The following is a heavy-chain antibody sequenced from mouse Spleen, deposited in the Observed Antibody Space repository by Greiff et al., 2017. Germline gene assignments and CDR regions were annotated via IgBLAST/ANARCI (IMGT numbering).Heavy chain of an antibody. V-gene: IGHV1-69*01. J-gene: IGHJ3*01. D-gene: IGHD2-2*01. CDR2: IDPSDSYT. CDR1: GYTFTSYW. CDR3: ARGWLREFAY. Sequence: QVQLQQPGAELVMPGASVKLSCTASGYTFTSYWMHWVKQRPGQGLEWIGEIDPSDSYTNYNQKFKGKATLTVDKSSSTAYMQLSSLTSEDSAVYYCARGWLREFAYWGQGTLVTVSA.